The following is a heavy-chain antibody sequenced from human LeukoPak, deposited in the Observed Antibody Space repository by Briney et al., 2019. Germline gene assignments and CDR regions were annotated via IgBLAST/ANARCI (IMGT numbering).Heavy chain of an antibody. D-gene: IGHD2-15*01. V-gene: IGHV3-11*01. Sequence: PGGSLRLSCAASGFTFSSYDMSWVRQAPRKGLEWVSSISRSGSTKYYADSVKGRFTISRDNAKNSLFLQMNSLRAEDTAVYYCARVLRYCSGGNCYSGGLGYMDVWGKGTTVTISS. J-gene: IGHJ6*03. CDR1: GFTFSSYD. CDR3: ARVLRYCSGGNCYSGGLGYMDV. CDR2: ISRSGSTK.